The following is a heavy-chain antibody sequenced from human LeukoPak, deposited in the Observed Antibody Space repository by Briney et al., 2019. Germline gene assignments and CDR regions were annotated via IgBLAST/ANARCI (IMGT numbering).Heavy chain of an antibody. CDR2: ISSSGNLM. CDR1: GFTFNSYE. CDR3: ARDSLHNYGGTGYGYYFDY. J-gene: IGHJ4*02. D-gene: IGHD3-9*01. Sequence: PGGSLRLSCAASGFTFNSYEMIWGRQAPGKGLEWISYISSSGNLMYYADSVKGRFTISRDSAQNSLYLQLNSLRADDTAIYYCARDSLHNYGGTGYGYYFDYWGQGTLVTVSS. V-gene: IGHV3-48*03.